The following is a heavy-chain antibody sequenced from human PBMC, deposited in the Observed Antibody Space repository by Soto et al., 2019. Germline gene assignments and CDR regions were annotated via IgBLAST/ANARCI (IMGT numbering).Heavy chain of an antibody. V-gene: IGHV3-23*01. CDR2: ISGSGASP. CDR1: GFTFSTYT. CDR3: AKARCSTNNCYVPDY. J-gene: IGHJ4*02. Sequence: GGSLRLSCAASGFTFSTYTMSWVRRAPGKGLEWVSAISGSGASPSYADSVQGRFTISRDNPKRTLYLQMNNLRAEDTAVYYCAKARCSTNNCYVPDYWGQGTLVTV. D-gene: IGHD2-2*01.